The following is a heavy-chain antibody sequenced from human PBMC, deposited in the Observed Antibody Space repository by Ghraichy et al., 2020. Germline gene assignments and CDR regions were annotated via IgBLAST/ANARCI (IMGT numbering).Heavy chain of an antibody. D-gene: IGHD2-2*01. CDR3: TTDPSCSSSGCNWADY. V-gene: IGHV3-15*01. Sequence: GESLNISCAASGFTFSLPWMSWVRQTPGKGLEWVGRIKSETDGGTTDYAAPVKGRFTISRDDLKNMLYLQMNSQKTEDTAVYYCTTDPSCSSSGCNWADYWGHGILVTGSS. J-gene: IGHJ4*01. CDR1: GFTFSLPW. CDR2: IKSETDGGTT.